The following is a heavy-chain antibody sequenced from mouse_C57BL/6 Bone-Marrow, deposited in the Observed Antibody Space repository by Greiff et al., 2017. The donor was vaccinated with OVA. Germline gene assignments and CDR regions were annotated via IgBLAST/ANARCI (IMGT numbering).Heavy chain of an antibody. CDR2: ISSGGSYT. CDR1: GFTFSSYG. CDR3: ARPPFDV. J-gene: IGHJ1*03. Sequence: DVQLVESGGDLVKPGGSLKLSCAASGFTFSSYGMSWVRQTPDKRLEWVATISSGGSYTYYPDSVKGRFTISRDNAKNTLYLQMSSLKSEDTAMYYCARPPFDVWGTGTTVTVSS. V-gene: IGHV5-6*01.